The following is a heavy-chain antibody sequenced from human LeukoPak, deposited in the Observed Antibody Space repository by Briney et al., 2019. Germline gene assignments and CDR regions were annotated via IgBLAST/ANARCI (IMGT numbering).Heavy chain of an antibody. V-gene: IGHV4-4*02. CDR1: GGSISSSNW. J-gene: IGHJ4*02. CDR3: ASSIRYSGYEADY. Sequence: PSGTLSLTCAVSGGSISSSNWWSWVRQPPGKGLEWIGEIYHSGSTNYNLSLKSRVTISVDKSKNQFSLKLSSVTAADTAVYYCASSIRYSGYEADYWGQGTLVTVSS. D-gene: IGHD5-12*01. CDR2: IYHSGST.